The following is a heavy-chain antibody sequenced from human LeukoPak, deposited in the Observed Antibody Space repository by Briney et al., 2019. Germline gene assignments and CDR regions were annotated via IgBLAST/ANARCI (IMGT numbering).Heavy chain of an antibody. Sequence: ASVKVSCKVSGNTLTELSMHWVRQAPGKGLEWMGGFDPEDGKPIYAQKFQGRVTMTEDSSTDTAYMELSSLISEDTAVYCCAAGGIYSLLGYWGQGTLVTVSS. CDR2: FDPEDGKP. J-gene: IGHJ4*02. V-gene: IGHV1-24*01. CDR1: GNTLTELS. D-gene: IGHD1-26*01. CDR3: AAGGIYSLLGY.